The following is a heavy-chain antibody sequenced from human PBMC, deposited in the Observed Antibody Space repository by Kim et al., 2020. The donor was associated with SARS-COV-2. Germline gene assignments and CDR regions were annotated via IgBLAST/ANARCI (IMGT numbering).Heavy chain of an antibody. CDR1: GYNFIAYH. J-gene: IGHJ6*01. D-gene: IGHD2-15*01. Sequence: ASVKVSCKASGYNFIAYHMHWVRQAPGPGLAWIVRLNPNGGGTNSAQKFHCRVTMTSDTSISTAYMELSGLRSADTAVYYCARDLRWDCSGGNCFSSYYYTMDVWGLGTTVTVSS. CDR2: LNPNGGGT. CDR3: ARDLRWDCSGGNCFSSYYYTMDV. V-gene: IGHV1-2*06.